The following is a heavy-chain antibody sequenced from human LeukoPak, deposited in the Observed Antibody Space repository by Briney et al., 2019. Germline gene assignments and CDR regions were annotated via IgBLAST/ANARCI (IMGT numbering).Heavy chain of an antibody. CDR1: GFTFSSYW. CDR2: INSDGSST. CDR3: ARGRIGTTREVTMDV. Sequence: GGSLRLSCAASGFTFSSYWMHWVRQAPGKGLVWVSRINSDGSSTSYADSVKGRFTISRDNAKNTLYLQMNSLRAEDTAVYYCARGRIGTTREVTMDVWGKGTTVTVSS. J-gene: IGHJ6*03. D-gene: IGHD1-7*01. V-gene: IGHV3-74*01.